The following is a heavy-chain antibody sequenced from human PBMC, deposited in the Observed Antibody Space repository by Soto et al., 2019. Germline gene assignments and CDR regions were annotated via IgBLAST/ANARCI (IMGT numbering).Heavy chain of an antibody. J-gene: IGHJ5*02. CDR1: GITFSQAR. D-gene: IGHD3-22*01. Sequence: EVQLVESGGTLVKPRESLRLSCAASGITFSQARMTWVRQAPGKGLEWVGHIKTKTDGETTDYAAPVKGRFTISRDDSKNTLYLQMNSLKTEDTAVYYCTTVRITMIVLVNDHWGQGTRVTVSS. CDR2: IKTKTDGETT. CDR3: TTVRITMIVLVNDH. V-gene: IGHV3-15*02.